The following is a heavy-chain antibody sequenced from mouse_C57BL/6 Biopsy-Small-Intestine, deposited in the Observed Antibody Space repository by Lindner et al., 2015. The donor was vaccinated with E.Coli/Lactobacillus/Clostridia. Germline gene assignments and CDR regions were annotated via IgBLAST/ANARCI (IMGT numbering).Heavy chain of an antibody. CDR1: GYAFSSSW. CDR3: ASRLAGFAY. CDR2: IYPGDGDT. V-gene: IGHV1-82*01. Sequence: VQLQESGPELVKPGASVKISCKASGYAFSSSWMNWVKQRPGKGLEWIGGIYPGDGDTNYNGKFKGKATLTADKSSSTAYMQLSSLTSEDSAVYFCASRLAGFAYWGQGTLVTVSA. J-gene: IGHJ3*01.